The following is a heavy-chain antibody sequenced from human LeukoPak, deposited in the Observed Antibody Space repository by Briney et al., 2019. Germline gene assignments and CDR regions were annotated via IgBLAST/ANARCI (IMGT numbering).Heavy chain of an antibody. CDR3: ARHPTYYYASGSPYYFDY. CDR2: INHSGST. Sequence: SETLSLTCAVYGGSFSGYYWSWIRQPPGKGLEWIGEINHSGSTNYNAPFKSRVTISVDTSKNQLSLKLSSVTAADTAVYYCARHPTYYYASGSPYYFDYWGQGTLVTVSS. J-gene: IGHJ4*02. CDR1: GGSFSGYY. D-gene: IGHD3-10*01. V-gene: IGHV4-34*01.